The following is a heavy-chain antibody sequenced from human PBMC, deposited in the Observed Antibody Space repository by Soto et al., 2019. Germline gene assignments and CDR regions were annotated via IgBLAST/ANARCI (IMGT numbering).Heavy chain of an antibody. CDR1: GGTFSIYT. D-gene: IGHD1-26*01. V-gene: IGHV1-69*02. CDR2: IIPILGIA. CDR3: ARGSSHYLYYGMDV. Sequence: SLKVSCKASGGTFSIYTISWVRQAPGKGLEWMGRIIPILGIANYAQKFQGRVTITADKSTSTAYMELSSLRSEDTAVYYCARGSSHYLYYGMDVWGQGTTVTVSS. J-gene: IGHJ6*02.